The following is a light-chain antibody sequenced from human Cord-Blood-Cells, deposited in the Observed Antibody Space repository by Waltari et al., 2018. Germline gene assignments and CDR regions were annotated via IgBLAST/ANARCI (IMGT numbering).Light chain of an antibody. CDR1: SRDVGGYNY. V-gene: IGLV2-11*01. J-gene: IGLJ3*02. CDR3: CSYAGSYTWV. Sequence: QSALTPPRSVSGSPGQSVTIPCTGTSRDVGGYNYVSWYQQHPGKAPTLMIYDVSKRPSGVPDRFSGSKSGNTASLTISGLQAEDEADYYCCSYAGSYTWVFGGGTKLTVL. CDR2: DVS.